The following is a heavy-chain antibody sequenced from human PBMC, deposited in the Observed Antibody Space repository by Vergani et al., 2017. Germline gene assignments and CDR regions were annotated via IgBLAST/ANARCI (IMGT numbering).Heavy chain of an antibody. D-gene: IGHD2-2*01. CDR3: ARDVVVPAATFGQDY. CDR1: GGSISSYY. V-gene: IGHV4-59*12. Sequence: QVQLQESGPGLVKPSETLSLTCTVSGGSISSYYWRWIRQPPGKGLEWIGYIYYSGSTNYNPSLKSRVTISVDTSKNQFSLKLSSVTAADTAVYYCARDVVVPAATFGQDYWGQGTLVTVSS. CDR2: IYYSGST. J-gene: IGHJ4*02.